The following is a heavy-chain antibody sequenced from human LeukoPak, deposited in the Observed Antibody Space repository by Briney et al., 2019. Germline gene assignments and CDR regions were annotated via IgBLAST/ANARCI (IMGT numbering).Heavy chain of an antibody. V-gene: IGHV1-69*13. CDR2: IIPIFGTA. D-gene: IGHD3-22*01. CDR1: GGTFSSYA. Sequence: GASVKVSCKASGGTFSSYAISWVRQAPGQGLEWMGGIIPIFGTANYAQKFQGRVTITADESTSTAYMELSSLRSEDTAVYYCARDLYYYDSSGYYRFDYWGQGTLVTVSS. CDR3: ARDLYYYDSSGYYRFDY. J-gene: IGHJ4*02.